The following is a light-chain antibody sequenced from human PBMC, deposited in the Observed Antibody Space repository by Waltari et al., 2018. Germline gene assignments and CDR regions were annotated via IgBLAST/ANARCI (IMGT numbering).Light chain of an antibody. CDR2: KKM. V-gene: IGLV1-47*01. CDR1: SSNIGGNH. J-gene: IGLJ3*02. Sequence: QSVVTQPPSASGTPGQRVTISCSGSSSNIGGNHVSWYQQFPGMAPKLLIYKKMQRPSGVPDRFSGAKSGPSASLALSGLRSEDEAQYYCAAWDDGLSGPAFGGGTKLTVL. CDR3: AAWDDGLSGPA.